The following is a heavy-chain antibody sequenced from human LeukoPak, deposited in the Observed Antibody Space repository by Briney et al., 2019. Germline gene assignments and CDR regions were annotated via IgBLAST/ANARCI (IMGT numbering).Heavy chain of an antibody. J-gene: IGHJ6*03. CDR3: ARGLQNVLRYFHMDV. Sequence: GGSLRLSCTASGFTFSSYGMNWVRQAPGKGLEWVSGITGRGEHIFYAGSVKGRFTISRDNSKNTLYLQMNSLRAEDTAVYYCARGLQNVLRYFHMDVWGKGTTVTVSS. D-gene: IGHD3-9*01. CDR2: ITGRGEHI. CDR1: GFTFSSYG. V-gene: IGHV3-23*01.